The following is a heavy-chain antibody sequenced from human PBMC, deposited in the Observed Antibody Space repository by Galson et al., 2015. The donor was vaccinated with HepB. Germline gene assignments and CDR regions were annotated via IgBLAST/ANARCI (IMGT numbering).Heavy chain of an antibody. D-gene: IGHD4-23*01. CDR2: IWDDGRKK. CDR3: ARSNGGNSEGIGDEFDY. J-gene: IGHJ4*02. V-gene: IGHV3-33*01. CDR1: GFTLSNYG. Sequence: SLRLSCAASGFTLSNYGMHWAGQAPGQGLEWAAVIWDDGRKKYYVDSVKGRLTISRDTSKTTLYRQVDSLRPEDTAVYYCARSNGGNSEGIGDEFDYWGQGTLVTVSS.